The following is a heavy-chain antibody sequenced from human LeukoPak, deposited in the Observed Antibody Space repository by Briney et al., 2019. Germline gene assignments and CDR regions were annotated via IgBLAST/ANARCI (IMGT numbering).Heavy chain of an antibody. J-gene: IGHJ4*02. Sequence: GGSRRLSWAASGFIFSSYEMNWVRQAPGKGLEWVSFISSSGSDIYYADSVKGRFTISRDNAKNSLYLQMNNMRAEDTAVYYCARGYCGGGSCWEVDYWGQGTLVTVSS. D-gene: IGHD2-15*01. CDR1: GFIFSSYE. CDR3: ARGYCGGGSCWEVDY. V-gene: IGHV3-48*03. CDR2: ISSSGSDI.